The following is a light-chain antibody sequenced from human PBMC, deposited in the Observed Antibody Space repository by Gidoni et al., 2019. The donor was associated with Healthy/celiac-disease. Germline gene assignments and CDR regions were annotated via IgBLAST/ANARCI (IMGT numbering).Light chain of an antibody. V-gene: IGKV3-20*01. CDR3: QQYGSSPPIT. CDR1: QSVSSSY. CDR2: GSS. Sequence: ETVSTQSPGTPSLSPGERATLSCRASQSVSSSYLAWYQQKPGQAPRLLIYGSSSRATGIPDRFSGSGSETDFTLTISRLEPEDFAVYYCQQYGSSPPITFGQGTRLEIK. J-gene: IGKJ5*01.